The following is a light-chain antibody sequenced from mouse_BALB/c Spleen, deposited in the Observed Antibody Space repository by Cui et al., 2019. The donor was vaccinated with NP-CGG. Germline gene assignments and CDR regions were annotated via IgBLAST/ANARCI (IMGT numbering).Light chain of an antibody. Sequence: QAVVTKESALTQSPGETVTLTCRSSTGAVTTSNYANWVQEKPDHLFTGLIGGTNNRAPGVPARFSGSLIGDKAALTITGAQTEDEAIYFCALWYSNHWVFGGGTKLTVL. CDR1: TGAVTTSNY. CDR2: GTN. J-gene: IGLJ1*01. V-gene: IGLV1*01. CDR3: ALWYSNHWV.